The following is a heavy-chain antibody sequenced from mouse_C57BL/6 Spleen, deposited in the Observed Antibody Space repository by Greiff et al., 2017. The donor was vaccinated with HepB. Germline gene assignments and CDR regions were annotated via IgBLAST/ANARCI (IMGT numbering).Heavy chain of an antibody. V-gene: IGHV1-69*01. D-gene: IGHD1-1*01. CDR2: IDPSDSYT. J-gene: IGHJ1*03. CDR3: ARGTTETGYFDV. CDR1: GYTFTSYW. Sequence: QVQLQQSGPELVKPGASVKLSCKASGYTFTSYWMHWVKQRPGQGLEWIGEIDPSDSYTNYNQKFKGKSTLTVDKSSSTAYMQLSSLTSEDSAVYYCARGTTETGYFDVWGTGTTVTVSS.